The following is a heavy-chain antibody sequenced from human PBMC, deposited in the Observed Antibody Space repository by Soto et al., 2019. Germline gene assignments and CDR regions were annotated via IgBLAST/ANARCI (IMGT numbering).Heavy chain of an antibody. V-gene: IGHV3-64D*06. J-gene: IGHJ4*02. Sequence: GGSLRLSCSASGLTCSSFAMHWVPQAPGKGLEYVSGISSNGVGKYYADSVKGRFTISRDNSKDTLYLQMSSLRPEDTAVYYCVNPRSTGIFPPSWGQGTLVTVS. CDR1: GLTCSSFA. D-gene: IGHD2-15*01. CDR3: VNPRSTGIFPPS. CDR2: ISSNGVGK.